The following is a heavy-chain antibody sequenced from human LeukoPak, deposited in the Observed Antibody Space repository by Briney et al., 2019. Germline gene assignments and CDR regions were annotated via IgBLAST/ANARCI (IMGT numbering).Heavy chain of an antibody. V-gene: IGHV3-21*01. CDR3: ARGVEYSSPGDY. J-gene: IGHJ4*02. D-gene: IGHD6-6*01. Sequence: GGSLRLSCAASGFTFSSYSMNWVRQAPGKGLEWVSSISSSSYIYYADSVKGRFTISRDNAKNLLYLQMSSLRAEDTAVYYCARGVEYSSPGDYWGQGTLVIVSS. CDR2: ISSSSYI. CDR1: GFTFSSYS.